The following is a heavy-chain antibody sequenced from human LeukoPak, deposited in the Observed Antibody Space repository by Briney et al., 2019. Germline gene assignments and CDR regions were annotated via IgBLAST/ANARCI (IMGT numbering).Heavy chain of an antibody. Sequence: GGSLRLSCAASGFTFSKYAMSWVRQAPGKGLEWVSAISGSGGGGSTYYAGSVKGRFTISRDNSKNTMYLQMNSLRAEDTAIYYCAKDRGYIYGYGYWGQGTLVTVSS. CDR3: AKDRGYIYGYGY. J-gene: IGHJ4*02. CDR1: GFTFSKYA. D-gene: IGHD5-18*01. CDR2: ISGSGGGGST. V-gene: IGHV3-23*01.